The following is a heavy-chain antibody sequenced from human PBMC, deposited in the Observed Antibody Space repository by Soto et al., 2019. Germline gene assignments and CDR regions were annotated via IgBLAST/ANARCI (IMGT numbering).Heavy chain of an antibody. V-gene: IGHV1-18*01. Sequence: QVHLVQSGAEVKKPGASVKVSCQASGYTFINYDVAWVRRAPGQGLEWMGWISISKGKTYYEQSLQGRVTMTTDTATTTTYMEVRILRPDDTAVYDCARKVNIGNFGLDVWGQGTTVTVSS. CDR3: ARKVNIGNFGLDV. CDR2: ISISKGKT. CDR1: GYTFINYD. J-gene: IGHJ6*02. D-gene: IGHD3-10*01.